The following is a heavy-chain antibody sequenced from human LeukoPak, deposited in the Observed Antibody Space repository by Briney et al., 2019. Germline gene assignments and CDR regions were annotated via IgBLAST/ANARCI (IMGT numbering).Heavy chain of an antibody. CDR3: AKSGVYDSSGYSWFDP. J-gene: IGHJ5*02. CDR1: GFTFSSYA. V-gene: IGHV3-23*01. Sequence: GGSLRLSCAASGFTFSSYAMSWVRQAPGKGLEWVSAISGSGGSTYYADSVKGRFTISRDNSKNTLYLQMNSLRAEDTAVYYCAKSGVYDSSGYSWFDPWGQGTLVTVSS. D-gene: IGHD3-22*01. CDR2: ISGSGGST.